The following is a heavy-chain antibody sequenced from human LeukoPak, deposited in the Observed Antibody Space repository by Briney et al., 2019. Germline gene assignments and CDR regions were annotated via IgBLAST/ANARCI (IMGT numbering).Heavy chain of an antibody. CDR1: GYTFTGYF. J-gene: IGHJ6*03. CDR3: ARVGGFWTSSYYYYMDV. V-gene: IGHV1-2*02. CDR2: INPNSGGT. Sequence: GASVKVSCKASGYTFTGYFIHWVRQAPGQGLEWMGWINPNSGGTNYAQNFQGRVTMTRDTSISTAYMELSSLRSDDTAVYYCARVGGFWTSSYYYYMDVWGKGTTVTVSS. D-gene: IGHD3/OR15-3a*01.